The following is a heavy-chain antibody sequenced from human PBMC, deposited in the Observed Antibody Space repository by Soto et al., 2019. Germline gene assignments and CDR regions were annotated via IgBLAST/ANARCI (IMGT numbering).Heavy chain of an antibody. Sequence: QVQLVESGGGVAQPGRSRRLSCEAPGFPFTPYGSHWVREGPDKGLEWVAIISYDGSDKYYADSVKGRFTISRDNSKNTLYLQMNSLRPEDTALYYCVGGQYYFDYRGQGTLVIVSS. CDR2: ISYDGSDK. V-gene: IGHV3-30*03. CDR1: GFPFTPYG. D-gene: IGHD3-10*01. J-gene: IGHJ4*02. CDR3: VGGQYYFDY.